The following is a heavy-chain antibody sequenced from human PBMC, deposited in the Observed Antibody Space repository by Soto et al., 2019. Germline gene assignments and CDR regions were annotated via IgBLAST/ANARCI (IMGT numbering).Heavy chain of an antibody. Sequence: PSETLSLTCTVSGGSISSSTYYWGWMRQPPGKGLEWIASFFIGGNTYYRSKWYNDYAVSVKSRITINPDTSKNQFSLQLNSVTPEDTAVYYCARDLGNSSSWFFDYWGQGTLVTVSS. CDR3: ARDLGNSSSWFFDY. J-gene: IGHJ4*02. CDR2: FFIGGNT. CDR1: GGSISSSTYY. D-gene: IGHD6-13*01. V-gene: IGHV4-39*02.